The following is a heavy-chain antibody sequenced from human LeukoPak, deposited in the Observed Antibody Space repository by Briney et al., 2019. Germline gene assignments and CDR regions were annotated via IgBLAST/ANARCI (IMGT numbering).Heavy chain of an antibody. Sequence: SVKVSCKASGGTFNSYAISWVRQAPGQGLEWMGGIIPIFGTTNYARKFRGRVTLTADKSTRTAYMELSSLRSEDTAVYYCARDNDSRDSPHFDYWGKGTLVTVSS. CDR1: GGTFNSYA. CDR3: ARDNDSRDSPHFDY. D-gene: IGHD3-16*01. J-gene: IGHJ4*02. CDR2: IIPIFGTT. V-gene: IGHV1-69*06.